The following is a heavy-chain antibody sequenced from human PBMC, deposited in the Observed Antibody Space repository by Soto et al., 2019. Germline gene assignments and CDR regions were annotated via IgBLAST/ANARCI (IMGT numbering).Heavy chain of an antibody. CDR1: GYTFTSYD. Sequence: QVQLVQSGAEVKKPGASVKVSCKASGYTFTSYDINWVRQATGQGLEWMGWMNPNSGNTGYAQKFQGIVTMSRNTSISTAYMEQSSLRSVDTAVYYCASSTNDYGDRNGGKGTIVTMSS. V-gene: IGHV1-8*01. CDR3: ASSTNDYGDRN. J-gene: IGHJ4*02. D-gene: IGHD4-17*01. CDR2: MNPNSGNT.